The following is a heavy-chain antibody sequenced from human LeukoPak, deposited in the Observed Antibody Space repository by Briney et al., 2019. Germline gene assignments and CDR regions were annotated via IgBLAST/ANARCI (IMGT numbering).Heavy chain of an antibody. V-gene: IGHV1-2*02. Sequence: ASVKVSCKASGYTFTGYYMHWVRQAPGQGLEWMGWINPNSGGTNYAQKFQGRVTMTRDTSISTAYMELSSLRSEDTAVYYCARGDYYGSAAYMDVWGKGTTVTVSS. CDR3: ARGDYYGSAAYMDV. D-gene: IGHD3-10*01. J-gene: IGHJ6*03. CDR1: GYTFTGYY. CDR2: INPNSGGT.